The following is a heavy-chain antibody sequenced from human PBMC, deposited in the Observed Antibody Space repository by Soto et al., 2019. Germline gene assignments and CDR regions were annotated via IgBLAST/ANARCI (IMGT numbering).Heavy chain of an antibody. CDR3: VCGGNFFVY. J-gene: IGHJ4*02. V-gene: IGHV3-7*01. D-gene: IGHD3-16*01. Sequence: EVQLVESGGGLVQPGGSWRFSGAASGFTFGNYWRTWVGRPPGKGLEWVATLDQDGSERYYVDSVRGRFTISRDNAKNSLYLQMNSLRAEDTAVYYCVCGGNFFVYWGQGTLVTVSP. CDR1: GFTFGNYW. CDR2: LDQDGSER.